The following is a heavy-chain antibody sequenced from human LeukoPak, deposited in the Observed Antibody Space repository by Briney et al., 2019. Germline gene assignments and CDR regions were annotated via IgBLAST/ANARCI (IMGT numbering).Heavy chain of an antibody. D-gene: IGHD6-6*01. J-gene: IGHJ6*03. Sequence: GGSLRLSCAASGFTFDDYGMSWVRQAPGKGLEWVSGTNWNGGSTGYADSVKGRFTISRDNAKNSLYLQMNSLRAEDTALYYCARDADVSSSSSYYYYMDVWGKGTTVTISS. CDR1: GFTFDDYG. V-gene: IGHV3-20*04. CDR3: ARDADVSSSSSYYYYMDV. CDR2: TNWNGGST.